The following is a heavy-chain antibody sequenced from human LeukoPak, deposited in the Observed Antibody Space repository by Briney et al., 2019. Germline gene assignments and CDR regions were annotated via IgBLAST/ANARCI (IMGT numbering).Heavy chain of an antibody. CDR2: IYHSGST. V-gene: IGHV4-4*02. CDR3: ARIVRTSLTTVTTTGWVDY. J-gene: IGHJ4*02. Sequence: SETLSLTCAVSGGSISSSNWWSWVRQPPGKGLEWIGEIYHSGSTNYNPSLKSRVTISVDKSKNQFSLKLSSVTAADTAVHYCARIVRTSLTTVTTTGWVDYWGQGTLVTVSS. D-gene: IGHD4-11*01. CDR1: GGSISSSNW.